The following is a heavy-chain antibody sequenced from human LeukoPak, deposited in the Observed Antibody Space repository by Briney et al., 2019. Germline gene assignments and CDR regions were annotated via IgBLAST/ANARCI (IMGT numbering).Heavy chain of an antibody. Sequence: SETLSLTCTVSGASLSSSSYYWGWIRQPPGTGLEWIGSISYSGGTYFNPSLKSRLTISVDTSKNQLLLNLSSVTAEDTAVYYCARPLPRTVVNFDAFDIWGQGTMVTVSS. D-gene: IGHD2-15*01. CDR3: ARPLPRTVVNFDAFDI. CDR1: GASLSSSSYY. CDR2: ISYSGGT. J-gene: IGHJ3*02. V-gene: IGHV4-39*01.